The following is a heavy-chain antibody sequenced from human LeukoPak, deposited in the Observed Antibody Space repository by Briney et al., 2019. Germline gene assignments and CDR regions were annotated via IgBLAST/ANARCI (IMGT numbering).Heavy chain of an antibody. CDR2: ISSSSSYI. J-gene: IGHJ4*02. CDR1: GSTFSSYS. Sequence: GGSLRLSCAGSGSTFSSYSMNWVRQAPGKGLEWVSSISSSSSYIYYADSVKGRFTISRDNAKNSLYMQMNSLRAEDTAVYYCARDPGWSGKVDYFDYWGQGTLVTVSS. V-gene: IGHV3-21*01. D-gene: IGHD3-3*01. CDR3: ARDPGWSGKVDYFDY.